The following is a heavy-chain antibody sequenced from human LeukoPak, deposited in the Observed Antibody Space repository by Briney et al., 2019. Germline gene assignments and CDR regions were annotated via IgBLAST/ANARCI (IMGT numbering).Heavy chain of an antibody. D-gene: IGHD6-13*01. CDR2: LGWNGDII. J-gene: IGHJ4*02. CDR1: GFTFDDYS. CDR3: AKGSLIAASGTLFDF. V-gene: IGHV3-9*01. Sequence: SLRLSCAASGFTFDDYSMHWVRQSPGKGLEWLSGLGWNGDIIDYADSVKGRFTISRDNAKNSLYLQMDSLKTEDTALYYCAKGSLIAASGTLFDFWGQGTRVTVSS.